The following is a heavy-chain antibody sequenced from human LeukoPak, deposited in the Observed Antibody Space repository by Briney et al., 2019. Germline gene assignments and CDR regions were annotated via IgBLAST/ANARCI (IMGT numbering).Heavy chain of an antibody. Sequence: PGGSLRLSCAASGFTFSSYEMNWVRQAPGKGLEWVSYISSSGSTIYYADSVKGRPTISRDNAKKSLYLQMNSLRGEDTAVYYCARGHYSSSSSIALVYWGQGTLVTVSS. J-gene: IGHJ4*02. CDR2: ISSSGSTI. CDR1: GFTFSSYE. D-gene: IGHD6-6*01. V-gene: IGHV3-48*03. CDR3: ARGHYSSSSSIALVY.